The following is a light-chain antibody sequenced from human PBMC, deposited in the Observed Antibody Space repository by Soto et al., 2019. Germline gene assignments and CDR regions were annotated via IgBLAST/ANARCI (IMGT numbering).Light chain of an antibody. J-gene: IGLJ1*01. Sequence: QSVLTQPASVSGSPGQSITISCTGTSSDVGGYNYVSWYQQHPGKAPKLMIYDVSNRHSGVSNRFSGSKSGNTASLTISGLQAEDEADYYCNSFTSSTTPYVFGTGTKVTVL. CDR1: SSDVGGYNY. CDR2: DVS. CDR3: NSFTSSTTPYV. V-gene: IGLV2-14*01.